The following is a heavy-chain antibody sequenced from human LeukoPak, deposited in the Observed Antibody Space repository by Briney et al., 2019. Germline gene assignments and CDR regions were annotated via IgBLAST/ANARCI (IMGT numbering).Heavy chain of an antibody. Sequence: GGSLRLSCAVSGFTLSSYWMRWVRQAPGEGREWVADIKQDGSETYYVDSVKGRFTISRDNAKNSLYLQMNRVRAEHTVVYYCARFYGSGSVRPPSYYYYMDVWGKGTTVTVSS. V-gene: IGHV3-7*01. J-gene: IGHJ6*03. D-gene: IGHD3-10*01. CDR2: IKQDGSET. CDR3: ARFYGSGSVRPPSYYYYMDV. CDR1: GFTLSSYW.